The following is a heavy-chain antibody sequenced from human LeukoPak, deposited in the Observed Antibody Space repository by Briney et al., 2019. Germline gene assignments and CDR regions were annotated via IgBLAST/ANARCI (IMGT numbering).Heavy chain of an antibody. CDR1: GITFSNYA. J-gene: IGHJ6*03. D-gene: IGHD6-13*01. Sequence: GGSLRLSCTASGITFSNYAMNWVRQAPGKGLEWVSSISSSSSYIYYADSVKGRFTISRDNARNSLYLQMNSLRAEDTAVYYCARDREKQQLPQFFYYYYMDVWGKGTTVTVSS. CDR3: ARDREKQQLPQFFYYYYMDV. V-gene: IGHV3-21*06. CDR2: ISSSSSYI.